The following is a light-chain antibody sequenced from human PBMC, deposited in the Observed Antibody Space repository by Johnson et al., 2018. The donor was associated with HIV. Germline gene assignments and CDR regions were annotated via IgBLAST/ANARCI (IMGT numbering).Light chain of an antibody. CDR1: SSNIGNNY. Sequence: QSVLTQPPSVSAAPGQKVTISCSGSSSNIGNNYISWYQQLPRTAPKLLIYDTYKRPSGIPDRFSGSKSGTSATLGVTGLQTGDEADYYCGTWDSSLSASYVFGTGTNVTVL. CDR2: DTY. V-gene: IGLV1-51*01. J-gene: IGLJ1*01. CDR3: GTWDSSLSASYV.